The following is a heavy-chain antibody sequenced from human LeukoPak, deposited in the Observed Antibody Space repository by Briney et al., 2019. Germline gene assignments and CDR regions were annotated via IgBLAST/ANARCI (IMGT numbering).Heavy chain of an antibody. Sequence: PSETLSLTCTVSGGSISSSSYYWSWIRQPPGKGLEWIGYIYYSGSTNYNPSLKSRVTISVDTSKNQFSLKLSSVTAADTAVYYCARDRLPGIAAARPGGNWFDPWGQGTLVTVSS. CDR1: GGSISSSSYY. CDR3: ARDRLPGIAAARPGGNWFDP. V-gene: IGHV4-61*01. CDR2: IYYSGST. J-gene: IGHJ5*02. D-gene: IGHD6-13*01.